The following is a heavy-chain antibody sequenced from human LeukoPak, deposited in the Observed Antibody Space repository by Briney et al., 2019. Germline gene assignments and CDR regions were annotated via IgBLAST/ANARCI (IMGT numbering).Heavy chain of an antibody. D-gene: IGHD3-10*01. J-gene: IGHJ1*01. CDR3: ATMIRGEK. V-gene: IGHV3-48*02. CDR1: GFSFSTYT. Sequence: GGSLRLSCAASGFSFSTYTMNWVRQAPGKGLEWISYISSSGGDIYYSDSVKGRFTISRDNAKNSLYLQLNSLRDEDTAVYYCATMIRGEKWGQGTLVTVSS. CDR2: ISSSGGDI.